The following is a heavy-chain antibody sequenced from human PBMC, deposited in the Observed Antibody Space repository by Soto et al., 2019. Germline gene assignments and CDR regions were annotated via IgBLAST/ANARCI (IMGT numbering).Heavy chain of an antibody. V-gene: IGHV3-23*01. Sequence: EVQLLESGGGLVQPEGSLRLSCAASGFTFSSHAMSWVRQAPGKGLEGVSAISYSGTTTYYAESVKGRFTISRDNSKNTLYLQMNSMRVEDTAIYYCAKRFTLFGEVKLSPDFDYWGQGTLVTVSS. CDR1: GFTFSSHA. J-gene: IGHJ4*02. CDR2: ISYSGTTT. CDR3: AKRFTLFGEVKLSPDFDY. D-gene: IGHD3-3*01.